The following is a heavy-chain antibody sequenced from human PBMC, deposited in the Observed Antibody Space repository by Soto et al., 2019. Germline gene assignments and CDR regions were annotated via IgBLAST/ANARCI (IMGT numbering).Heavy chain of an antibody. V-gene: IGHV3-74*01. CDR3: AKDSVGRAASRAIDY. Sequence: PGGSLRLSCAASGFTFSSYWMHWVRQAPGKGLVWVSRINSDGSSTSYADSVKGRFTISRDNAKNTLYLQMNSLRAEDTAVYYCAKDSVGRAASRAIDYWGQGTLVPVSS. CDR2: INSDGSST. D-gene: IGHD6-6*01. CDR1: GFTFSSYW. J-gene: IGHJ4*02.